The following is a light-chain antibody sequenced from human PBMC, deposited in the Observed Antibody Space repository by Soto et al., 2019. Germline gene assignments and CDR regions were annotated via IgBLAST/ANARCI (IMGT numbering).Light chain of an antibody. CDR1: SSDVGSYNL. J-gene: IGLJ1*01. Sequence: QSALTQPASVSGSPGQSITSSCTGTSSDVGSYNLVSWYQQHPGKAPKLMIYEGSKRPSGVSNRFSGSKSGNTASLTISGLQAEDEADYYCCSYAGSSVFGTGTKLTVL. V-gene: IGLV2-23*01. CDR3: CSYAGSSV. CDR2: EGS.